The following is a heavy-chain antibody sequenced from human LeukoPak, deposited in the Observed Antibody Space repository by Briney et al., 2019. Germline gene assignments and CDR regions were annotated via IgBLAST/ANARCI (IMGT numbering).Heavy chain of an antibody. V-gene: IGHV3-23*01. D-gene: IGHD3-10*01. CDR3: ARDPGGYFDY. CDR2: ISGIGGST. Sequence: GGSLRLSCAASGFLFGSHAMNWVRQAPGKGLEWVSGISGIGGSTYYADSVKGRFTISRGNSKNTLFLQMNSLRPEDTAVYFCARDPGGYFDYWGQGTLVTVSS. CDR1: GFLFGSHA. J-gene: IGHJ4*02.